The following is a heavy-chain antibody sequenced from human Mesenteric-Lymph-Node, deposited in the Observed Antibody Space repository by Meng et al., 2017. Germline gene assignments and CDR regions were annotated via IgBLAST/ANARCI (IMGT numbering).Heavy chain of an antibody. J-gene: IGHJ4*02. CDR2: INHSGST. D-gene: IGHD1-1*01. V-gene: IGHV4-34*01. CDR1: GRSFSGYY. Sequence: QVQLQQWGAGRLKPSETLSLTCAVYGRSFSGYYWSSIRQPPGKGLEWIGAINHSGSTNYNPSLKSRVSISVDTSKNQFSLKLSSVTAADTAVYYCGRGRGNVYWGQGTLVTVSS. CDR3: GRGRGNVY.